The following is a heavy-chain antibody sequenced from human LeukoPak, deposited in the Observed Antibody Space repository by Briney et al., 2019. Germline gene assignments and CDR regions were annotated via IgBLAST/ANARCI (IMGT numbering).Heavy chain of an antibody. Sequence: GGSLRLSCAASGFTFRSFWMTWVRQAPGKGLEWVANIKRDGSEEYYADSLRGRFTISRDNGRTSVYLQVNSLRVEDTGIYYCTRDGSYGSGSPDNWGQGILVTVSS. D-gene: IGHD3-10*01. CDR2: IKRDGSEE. J-gene: IGHJ4*02. V-gene: IGHV3-7*01. CDR3: TRDGSYGSGSPDN. CDR1: GFTFRSFW.